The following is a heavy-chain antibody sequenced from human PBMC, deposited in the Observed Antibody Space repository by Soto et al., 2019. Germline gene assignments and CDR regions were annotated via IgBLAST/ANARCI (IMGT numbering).Heavy chain of an antibody. V-gene: IGHV3-23*01. Sequence: EVQLLESGGGLVQPGGSLRLSCAASGFTFSSYAMSWVRQAPGKGLEWVSAISGSGGSTYYADSVKGRFTISRDNSKNTLYLHMNSLRAADTAVYYCAKDRKLRPMPPYNWFAPWGQGNLVTVSS. CDR1: GFTFSSYA. CDR3: AKDRKLRPMPPYNWFAP. D-gene: IGHD2-2*01. J-gene: IGHJ5*02. CDR2: ISGSGGST.